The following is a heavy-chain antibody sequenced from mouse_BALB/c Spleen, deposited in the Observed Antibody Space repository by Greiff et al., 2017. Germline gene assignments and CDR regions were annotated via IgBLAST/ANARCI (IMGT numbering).Heavy chain of an antibody. V-gene: IGHV5-6-3*01. J-gene: IGHJ3*01. D-gene: IGHD3-1*01. CDR3: ARGSSGYGFAY. CDR2: INSNGGST. CDR1: GFTFSSYG. Sequence: DVMLVESGGGLVQPGGSLKLSCAASGFTFSSYGMSWVRQTPDKRLELVATINSNGGSTYYPDSVKGRFTISRDNAKDTLYLQMSSLKSEDTAMYYCARGSSGYGFAYWGQGTLVTVSA.